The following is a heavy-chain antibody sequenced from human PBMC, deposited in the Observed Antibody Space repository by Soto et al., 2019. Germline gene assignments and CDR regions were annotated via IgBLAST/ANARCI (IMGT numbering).Heavy chain of an antibody. Sequence: EVQLVESGGGLVQPGGSLRLSCAASGFTFSSYWMSWVRQAPGKGLEWVANIKQDGSEKYYVDSVKGRFTISRDNAKNLLLLKKSMLTDETAAVYYCAEYNRRYYYYYGMDVWGQGTTVTVSS. CDR3: AEYNRRYYYYYGMDV. D-gene: IGHD1-1*01. CDR2: IKQDGSEK. CDR1: GFTFSSYW. J-gene: IGHJ6*02. V-gene: IGHV3-7*01.